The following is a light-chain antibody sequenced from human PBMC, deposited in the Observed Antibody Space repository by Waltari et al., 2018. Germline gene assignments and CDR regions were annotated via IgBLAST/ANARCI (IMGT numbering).Light chain of an antibody. Sequence: DIQMTQSPSTLSASVGDRVTITCRASQSISSWLAWYQQKPGKAPKVLIHKASSLASGVPSRFSSSGSGTEFTLTISSLQPDDFATYYCQQYSSYSALTFGGGTKVEIK. CDR1: QSISSW. CDR2: KAS. CDR3: QQYSSYSALT. V-gene: IGKV1-5*03. J-gene: IGKJ4*01.